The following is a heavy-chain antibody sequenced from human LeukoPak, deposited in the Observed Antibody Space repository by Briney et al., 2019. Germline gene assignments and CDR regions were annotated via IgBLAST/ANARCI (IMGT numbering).Heavy chain of an antibody. J-gene: IGHJ6*03. CDR1: GGTFSSYA. D-gene: IGHD5-18*01. CDR3: TRERNTAMVDYYYYYMDV. Sequence: SVKVSCKASGGTFSSYAISWVRQAPGQGLEWMGRIIPIFGTANYAQKFQGRVTITTDESTSTAYMELSSLRSEDTAVYYCTRERNTAMVDYYYYYMDVWGKGTTVTVSS. V-gene: IGHV1-69*05. CDR2: IIPIFGTA.